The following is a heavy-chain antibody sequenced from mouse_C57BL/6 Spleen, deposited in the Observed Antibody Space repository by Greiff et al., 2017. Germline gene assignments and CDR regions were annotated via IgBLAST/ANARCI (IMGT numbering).Heavy chain of an antibody. CDR1: GYSFTSYY. V-gene: IGHV1-66*01. CDR3: GRYDYGGAWFAY. CDR2: IYPGSGNT. J-gene: IGHJ3*01. Sequence: VQLVESGPELVKPGASVKISCKASGYSFTSYYIHWVKQRPGQGLEWIGWIYPGSGNTKYKEKFKGKATLTADTSSSTAYMQLSSLTSEDSAVCYCGRYDYGGAWFAYWGQGTLVTVCA. D-gene: IGHD2-4*01.